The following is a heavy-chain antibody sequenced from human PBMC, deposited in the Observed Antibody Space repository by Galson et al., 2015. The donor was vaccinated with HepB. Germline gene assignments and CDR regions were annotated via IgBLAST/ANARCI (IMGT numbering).Heavy chain of an antibody. CDR2: INTDNGYT. V-gene: IGHV1-3*04. Sequence: SVKVSCKASGYTFTSYAIYWVRLAPGQSLEWMGWINTDNGYTQYPQMFQGRVTITRDTSASAAYMELSGLRSEDTAVYFCARFGYCGGSSCLPTDYNYYHGMDVWGQGTTVTVSS. J-gene: IGHJ6*02. CDR1: GYTFTSYA. CDR3: ARFGYCGGSSCLPTDYNYYHGMDV. D-gene: IGHD2-2*03.